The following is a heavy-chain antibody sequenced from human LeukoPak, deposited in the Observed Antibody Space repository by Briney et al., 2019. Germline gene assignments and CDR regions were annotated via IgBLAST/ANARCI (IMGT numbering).Heavy chain of an antibody. V-gene: IGHV3-9*01. Sequence: SLRLSCAASGFNFVDFAMHWVRQVPGKGLEWVSGISWNSGSIVYADSVKGRFTISRDNAKNSLYLQMNSLRAEDTAVYYCAKEGSPVSGHYYYYYMDVWGKGTTVTVSS. CDR3: AKEGSPVSGHYYYYYMDV. CDR2: ISWNSGSI. CDR1: GFNFVDFA. D-gene: IGHD3-10*01. J-gene: IGHJ6*03.